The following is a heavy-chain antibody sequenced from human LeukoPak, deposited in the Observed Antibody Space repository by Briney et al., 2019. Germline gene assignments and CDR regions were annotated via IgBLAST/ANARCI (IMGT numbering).Heavy chain of an antibody. J-gene: IGHJ3*02. Sequence: ASVKVSCKASGYTFTGYYMHWVRQAPGQGLDWMGWINPNSGGTNYAQKFQGRVTMTSDTSISTAYMELSRLRFDDTAVYYCARPRDYGDCDAFDIWGQGTMVTVSS. CDR3: ARPRDYGDCDAFDI. D-gene: IGHD4-17*01. V-gene: IGHV1-2*02. CDR2: INPNSGGT. CDR1: GYTFTGYY.